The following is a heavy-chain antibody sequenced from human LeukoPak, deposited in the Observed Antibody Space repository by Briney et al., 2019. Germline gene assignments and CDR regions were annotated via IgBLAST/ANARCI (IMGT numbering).Heavy chain of an antibody. CDR2: IKQDGSEQ. V-gene: IGHV3-7*01. CDR1: GFTFSSSW. Sequence: PGGSLRLSCSASGFTFSSSWMTWVRQAPGKGLEWVANIKQDGSEQYTADSLKGRFTISRDNDKKLVFLQMNSLRVDDTAVYCCARVGPSYYYYYMDAWGNGTTVIVSS. CDR3: ARVGPSYYYYYMDA. J-gene: IGHJ6*03.